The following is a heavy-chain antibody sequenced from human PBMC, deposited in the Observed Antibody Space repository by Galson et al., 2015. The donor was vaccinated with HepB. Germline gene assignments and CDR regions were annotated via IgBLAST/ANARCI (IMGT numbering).Heavy chain of an antibody. D-gene: IGHD4/OR15-4a*01. V-gene: IGHV3-30*18. CDR3: AKVKNSGANYYYAMDV. J-gene: IGHJ6*02. Sequence: SLRLSCAASGFTFHTYGIHWVRQAPGKGLEWVTVIAHDGNNKYYADSVRGRFTISRDNSKNTVSLQMTSLRLDDTAVYYCAKVKNSGANYYYAMDVWGQGTTVTVSS. CDR2: IAHDGNNK. CDR1: GFTFHTYG.